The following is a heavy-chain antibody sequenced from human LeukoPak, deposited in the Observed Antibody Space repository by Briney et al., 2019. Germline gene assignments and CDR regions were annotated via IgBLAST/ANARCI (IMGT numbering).Heavy chain of an antibody. CDR3: AKDKSMVRELDY. CDR2: IRYDGSNK. D-gene: IGHD3-10*01. J-gene: IGHJ4*02. CDR1: GFTFSSYG. Sequence: GGSLRLSCAASGFTFSSYGMHWVRQAPGKGLEWVAFIRYDGSNKYYADSVKGRFTISRDNSKNTLYLQMNSLRAEDTAVYYCAKDKSMVRELDYWGQGTLVTVSS. V-gene: IGHV3-30*02.